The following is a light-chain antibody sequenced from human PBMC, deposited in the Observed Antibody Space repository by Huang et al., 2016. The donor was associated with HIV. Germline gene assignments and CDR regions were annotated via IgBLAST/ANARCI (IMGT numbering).Light chain of an antibody. V-gene: IGKV2-30*01. CDR2: KVS. CDR3: MQGTHWPPS. Sequence: DVMMTQSPLSLPVTLGQPASISCRSNQSLVYSDGHTYLNWFQQRPGQSPRRLIYKVSSRDSGVPDRFSGSGSDTDFTLTISRMEAEDVGIYYCMQGTHWPPSSGQGTKLEIK. CDR1: QSLVYSDGHTY. J-gene: IGKJ2*03.